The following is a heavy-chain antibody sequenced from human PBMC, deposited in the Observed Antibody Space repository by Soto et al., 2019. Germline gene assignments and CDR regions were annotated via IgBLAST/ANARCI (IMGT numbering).Heavy chain of an antibody. Sequence: SETLSLTCAVYGGSFSGYYWSWIRQPPGKGLEWIGEINHSGSTNYNPSLKSRVTISVDTSKNQFSLKLSSVTAADTAVYYCATNYVWGSYRFDYWGQGTLVTVSS. J-gene: IGHJ4*02. V-gene: IGHV4-34*01. D-gene: IGHD3-16*02. CDR2: INHSGST. CDR3: ATNYVWGSYRFDY. CDR1: GGSFSGYY.